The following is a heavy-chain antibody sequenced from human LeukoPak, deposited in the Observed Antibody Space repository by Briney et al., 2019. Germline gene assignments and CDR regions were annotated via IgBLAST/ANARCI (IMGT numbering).Heavy chain of an antibody. D-gene: IGHD3-10*01. V-gene: IGHV1-69*06. J-gene: IGHJ4*02. CDR1: GGTFSSYA. CDR2: IIPIFGTA. Sequence: GASVKVSCKASGGTFSSYAISWVRQAPGQGLEWMGGIIPIFGTANYAQKFQGRVTITADKSTSTAYMELSSLRSEDTAVYYCARGTTEMSSGSYPDYWGQGTLVTVSS. CDR3: ARGTTEMSSGSYPDY.